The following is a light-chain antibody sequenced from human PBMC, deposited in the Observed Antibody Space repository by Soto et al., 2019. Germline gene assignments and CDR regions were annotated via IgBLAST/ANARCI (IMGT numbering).Light chain of an antibody. CDR1: QGIRED. CDR3: LQEYNYPLT. V-gene: IGKV1-6*01. Sequence: AIQMTQSPSSLSASVGDRVTITCRASQGIREDLGWYQVNPGKAPRLLIYTASNLQSGDPSRFSGSGSGTDFTLTINGLQPEDFAVYYCLQEYNYPLTFGGGTRVEIK. CDR2: TAS. J-gene: IGKJ4*01.